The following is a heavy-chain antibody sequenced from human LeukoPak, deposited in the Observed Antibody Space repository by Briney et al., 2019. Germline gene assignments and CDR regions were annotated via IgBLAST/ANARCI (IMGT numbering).Heavy chain of an antibody. CDR3: ATGVDGSGCLY. V-gene: IGHV1-24*01. D-gene: IGHD3-10*01. CDR1: GYTLTELC. J-gene: IGHJ4*02. Sequence: ASVTVSLKVSGYTLTELCMQWVRQARGKGVEWLGGCDPEDGETIYAQTFQGAVTMTEDTSTHTAYMELSSLTSADTAVYYCATGVDGSGCLYWGQGTLVTVSS. CDR2: CDPEDGET.